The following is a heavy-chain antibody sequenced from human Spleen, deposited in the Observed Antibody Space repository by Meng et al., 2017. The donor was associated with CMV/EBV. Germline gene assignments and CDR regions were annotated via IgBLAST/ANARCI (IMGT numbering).Heavy chain of an antibody. V-gene: IGHV4-34*01. J-gene: IGHJ6*02. Sequence: SETLSLTCAVYGESFSGYYWTWIRQPPGKGLEWIGEINHSRSTNYNPSLKRRVTMSVDTSMNQFSLKLSSVTAADTAVYYCARQRRGLDPIATRRYFYYGMDVWGQGTTVTVSS. CDR3: ARQRRGLDPIATRRYFYYGMDV. D-gene: IGHD6-6*01. CDR1: GESFSGYY. CDR2: INHSRST.